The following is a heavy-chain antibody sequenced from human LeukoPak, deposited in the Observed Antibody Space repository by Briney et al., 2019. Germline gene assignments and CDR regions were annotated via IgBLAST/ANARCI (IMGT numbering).Heavy chain of an antibody. Sequence: ASVKVSCKASGYTFTGYYMHWVRQAPGQGLEWMGWINPNSGGTNYAQKFQGRVTMTRDTSISTAYMELSRLRSDDTAVYYCARDLEDIAYRGENYFDYWGQGTLVTVSS. CDR3: ARDLEDIAYRGENYFDY. D-gene: IGHD2-15*01. CDR2: INPNSGGT. V-gene: IGHV1-2*02. J-gene: IGHJ4*02. CDR1: GYTFTGYY.